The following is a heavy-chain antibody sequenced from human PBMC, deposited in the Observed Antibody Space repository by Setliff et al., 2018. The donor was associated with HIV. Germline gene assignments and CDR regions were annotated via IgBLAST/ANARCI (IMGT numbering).Heavy chain of an antibody. Sequence: LSLTCTVSGGSISSGNYYWGWIRQPPEKGLEWIGSIYNSGYTHYNPSLKSRVTISVDTSKNQFSLELTSVTAADTAVYYCARQGPLWFGEPPGVWGKGTTVTVSS. V-gene: IGHV4-39*01. CDR3: ARQGPLWFGEPPGV. CDR2: IYNSGYT. CDR1: GGSISSGNYY. D-gene: IGHD3-10*01. J-gene: IGHJ6*04.